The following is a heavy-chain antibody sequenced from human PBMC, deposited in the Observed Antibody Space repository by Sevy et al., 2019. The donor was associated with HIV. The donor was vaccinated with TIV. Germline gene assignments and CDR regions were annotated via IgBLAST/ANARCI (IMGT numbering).Heavy chain of an antibody. CDR1: GGSISSSSYY. CDR2: IYYSGST. D-gene: IGHD2-15*01. V-gene: IGHV4-39*01. Sequence: SETLSLTCTVSGGSISSSSYYWGWIRQPPGKGLEWIGSIYYSGSTYYNPSLKSRVTISLDTSKNQFSLKLSSVTAPDTAVYYCARQNIVVVVAATYNWFDPWGQGTLVTVSS. CDR3: ARQNIVVVVAATYNWFDP. J-gene: IGHJ5*02.